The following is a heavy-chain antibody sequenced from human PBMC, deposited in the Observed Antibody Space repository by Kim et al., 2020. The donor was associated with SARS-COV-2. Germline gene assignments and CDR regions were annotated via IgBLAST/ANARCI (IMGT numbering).Heavy chain of an antibody. Sequence: GGTNNAQKFQGRVTMTRDTSISTAYMELSRLRADDTAVYYCARGATTIDYWGQGTLVTVSS. D-gene: IGHD1-26*01. J-gene: IGHJ4*02. V-gene: IGHV1-2*02. CDR3: ARGATTIDY. CDR2: GGT.